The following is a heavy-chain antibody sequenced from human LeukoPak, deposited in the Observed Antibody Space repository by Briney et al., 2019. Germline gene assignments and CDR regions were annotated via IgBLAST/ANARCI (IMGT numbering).Heavy chain of an antibody. CDR1: GYTLTSYD. Sequence: GASVKVSCKASGYTLTSYDINWVRQATGQGLEWMGWMNPNSGNTGYAQKFQGRVTMTRNTSISTAYMELSSLRSEDTAVYYCARDARIAAAYQPVGEDYMDVWGKGTTVTVSS. V-gene: IGHV1-8*01. D-gene: IGHD6-13*01. CDR2: MNPNSGNT. CDR3: ARDARIAAAYQPVGEDYMDV. J-gene: IGHJ6*03.